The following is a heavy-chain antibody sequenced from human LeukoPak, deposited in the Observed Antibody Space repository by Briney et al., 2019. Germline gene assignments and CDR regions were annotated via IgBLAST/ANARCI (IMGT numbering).Heavy chain of an antibody. CDR2: IYYSGST. CDR1: GGSINSYY. CDR3: ATYDSNYTDAFDI. D-gene: IGHD3-22*01. J-gene: IGHJ3*02. Sequence: PSETLSLTCTVSGGSINSYYWSWIRQPPGKGLEWIGYIYYSGSTNYNPSLKSRVTISVDTSKNQFSLKLSSVTAADTAVYYCATYDSNYTDAFDIWGQGTMVTVSS. V-gene: IGHV4-59*01.